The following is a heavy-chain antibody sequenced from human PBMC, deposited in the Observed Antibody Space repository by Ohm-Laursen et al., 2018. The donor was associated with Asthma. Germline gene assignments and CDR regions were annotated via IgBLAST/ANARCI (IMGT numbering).Heavy chain of an antibody. V-gene: IGHV3-74*01. J-gene: IGHJ4*02. CDR1: GFTFSSYG. CDR2: IFPDGRHT. Sequence: SLRLSCSASGFTFSSYGMHWVRQRPGGGLDWISHIFPDGRHTNYADSVKGRFTISRDDAKNTLYLQMNSLRADDSAVYYCARGNLEGLQWGQGTLVTVSS. CDR3: ARGNLEGLQ. D-gene: IGHD5-24*01.